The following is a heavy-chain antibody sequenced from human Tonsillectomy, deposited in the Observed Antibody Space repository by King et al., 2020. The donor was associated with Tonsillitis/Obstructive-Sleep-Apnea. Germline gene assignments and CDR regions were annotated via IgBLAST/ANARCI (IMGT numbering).Heavy chain of an antibody. CDR3: ARILVYGRRVPYWYFDL. Sequence: TLKESGPVLVKPTDTLTLTCTVSGFSLSNARMGVSWIRQPPGKALEWLAHIFSNDEKSYSTSLKSRLTISKDTSKSQVVLTMTNMDPLDTATYYCARILVYGRRVPYWYFDLWGRGTLVTVSS. J-gene: IGHJ2*01. CDR2: IFSNDEK. CDR1: GFSLSNARMG. D-gene: IGHD4-17*01. V-gene: IGHV2-26*01.